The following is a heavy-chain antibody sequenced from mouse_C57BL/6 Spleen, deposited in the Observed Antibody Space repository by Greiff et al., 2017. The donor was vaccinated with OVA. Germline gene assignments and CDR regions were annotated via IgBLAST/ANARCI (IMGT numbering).Heavy chain of an antibody. D-gene: IGHD1-1*01. CDR1: GYTFTSYW. Sequence: QVQLQQPGAELVRPGSSVKLSCKASGYTFTSYWMHWVKQRPIQGLEWIGNIDPSDSETHYNQKFKDKATLTVDKSSSTAYRQRSSLTAEDSAVDYVAKVYGSSYEDLGYWGQGTTLTVSS. CDR3: AKVYGSSYEDLGY. J-gene: IGHJ2*01. CDR2: IDPSDSET. V-gene: IGHV1-52*01.